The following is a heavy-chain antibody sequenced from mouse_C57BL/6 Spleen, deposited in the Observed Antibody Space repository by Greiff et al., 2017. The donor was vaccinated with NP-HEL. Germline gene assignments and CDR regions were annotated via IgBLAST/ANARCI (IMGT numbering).Heavy chain of an antibody. V-gene: IGHV5-17*01. D-gene: IGHD2-3*01. CDR3: ARNFYDGYSWFAY. J-gene: IGHJ3*01. CDR2: ISSGSSTI. CDR1: GFTFSDYG. Sequence: EVQLVESGGGLVKPGGSLKLSCAASGFTFSDYGMHWVRQAPEKGLEWVAYISSGSSTIYYADTVTGRFTISRDNAKNTLFLQMTSLRSEDTAMYYCARNFYDGYSWFAYWGQGTLVTVSA.